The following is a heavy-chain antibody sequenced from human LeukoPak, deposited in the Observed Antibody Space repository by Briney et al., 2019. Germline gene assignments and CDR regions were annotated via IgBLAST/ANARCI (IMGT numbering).Heavy chain of an antibody. J-gene: IGHJ4*02. CDR2: ISYDGSNE. D-gene: IGHD1-26*01. CDR1: GFTFSTYA. V-gene: IGHV3-30-3*01. Sequence: HPGRSLRLSCADSGFTFSTYAMHWVRQAPGKGLEWVAVISYDGSNEYYADSVKGRFTISRDNSKNTLYLQMNSLSADDTAVYYCARDTYSGSSPLGYWGQGTLVTVSS. CDR3: ARDTYSGSSPLGY.